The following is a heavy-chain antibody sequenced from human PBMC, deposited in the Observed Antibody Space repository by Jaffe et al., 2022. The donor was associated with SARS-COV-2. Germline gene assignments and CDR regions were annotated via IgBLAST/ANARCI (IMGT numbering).Heavy chain of an antibody. J-gene: IGHJ3*02. V-gene: IGHV4-59*02. CDR2: IYYSRSV. CDR1: GDSVSSYY. D-gene: IGHD3-10*01. Sequence: QVQLQESGPGLLKPSDTLSLTCTVSGDSVSSYYWNWIRQPPGKGLEWIGYIYYSRSVDYNPSLKSRVTMSVDTSKNQFSLRLSSVTAADTAVYYCATYYGSGFHAFAFHIWGQGAMVTVSS. CDR3: ATYYGSGFHAFAFHI.